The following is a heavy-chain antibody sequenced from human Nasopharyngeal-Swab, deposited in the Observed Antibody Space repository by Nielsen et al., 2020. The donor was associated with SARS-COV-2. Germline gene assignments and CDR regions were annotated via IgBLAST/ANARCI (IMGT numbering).Heavy chain of an antibody. Sequence: SLKISCAASGFTFSSYSMNWVRQAPGKGLEWVSGISWNSGSIGYADSVKGRFTISRDNAKNSLYLQMNSLRAEDTALYYCAKATGRNLNDTLKSWGQGTLVTVSS. CDR3: AKATGRNLNDTLKS. V-gene: IGHV3-9*01. CDR1: GFTFSSYS. CDR2: ISWNSGSI. J-gene: IGHJ5*02. D-gene: IGHD1-1*01.